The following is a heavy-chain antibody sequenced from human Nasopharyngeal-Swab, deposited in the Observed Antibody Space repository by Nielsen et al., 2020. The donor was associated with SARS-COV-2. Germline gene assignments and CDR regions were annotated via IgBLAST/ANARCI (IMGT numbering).Heavy chain of an antibody. CDR1: GVSISGGDYY. D-gene: IGHD2-15*01. CDR2: IHYSGST. V-gene: IGHV4-30-4*01. Sequence: SETLSLTCTVSGVSISGGDYYWSWIRQPPGKGLERIGYIHYSGSTYYNPSLKSRVTISVDPSKNQFPLKLTSVTAADKAVYYCARGECSGGSCYRYYYYFYMDVWGKGTTVTVSS. CDR3: ARGECSGGSCYRYYYYFYMDV. J-gene: IGHJ6*03.